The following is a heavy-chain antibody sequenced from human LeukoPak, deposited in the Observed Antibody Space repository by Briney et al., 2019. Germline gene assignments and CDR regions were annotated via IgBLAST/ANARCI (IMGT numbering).Heavy chain of an antibody. CDR2: ISGRGLSS. D-gene: IGHD2-2*01. CDR1: GFTFSNYA. CDR3: AKDNRKSIVVVPAANYTKYYFDY. Sequence: GGSLRLSCVASGFTFSNYAMSWVRQTPGKGLEWVSIISGRGLSSYYGDSVYADSVKGRFTISRDDSKNTLHLQMNSLRAEDTAVYYCAKDNRKSIVVVPAANYTKYYFDYWGQGTLVTVSS. J-gene: IGHJ4*02. V-gene: IGHV3-23*01.